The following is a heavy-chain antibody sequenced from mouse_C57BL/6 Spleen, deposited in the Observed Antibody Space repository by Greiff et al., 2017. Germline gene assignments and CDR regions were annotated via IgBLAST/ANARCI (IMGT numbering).Heavy chain of an antibody. V-gene: IGHV1-15*01. CDR1: GYTFTDYE. CDR2: IDPETGGT. D-gene: IGHD1-1*01. CDR3: AYCYGSSPFEY. J-gene: IGHJ2*01. Sequence: QVQLQQSGAELVRPGASVTLSCTASGYTFTDYEMHWVKQTPVHGLEWIGAIDPETGGTAYNQKFKGKAILTADKSSSTAYMELRSLTSEDSAVYYCAYCYGSSPFEYWGKGTTLTVSS.